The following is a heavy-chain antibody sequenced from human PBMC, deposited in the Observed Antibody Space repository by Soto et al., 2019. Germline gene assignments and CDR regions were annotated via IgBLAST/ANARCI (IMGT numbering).Heavy chain of an antibody. CDR2: IYTSGST. CDR1: GGSISSYY. Sequence: KSSETLSLTCTVSGGSISSYYWGWIRQPAGKGLEWIGRIYTSGSTNYNPSLKSRVTMSVDTSKNQFSLKLSSVTAADTAVYYCARDLEQLWSPGGAFDIWGQGTMVTVSS. D-gene: IGHD5-18*01. V-gene: IGHV4-4*07. CDR3: ARDLEQLWSPGGAFDI. J-gene: IGHJ3*02.